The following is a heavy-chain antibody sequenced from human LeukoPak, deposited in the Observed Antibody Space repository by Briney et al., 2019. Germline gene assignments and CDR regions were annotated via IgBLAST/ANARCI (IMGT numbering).Heavy chain of an antibody. V-gene: IGHV3-23*01. CDR2: IGGSGTGT. CDR1: GFTFSTYT. Sequence: PGGSLRLSCTASGFTFSTYTMSWVRQAPGKGLEWVSDIGGSGTGTYYADSVKGRFTISRDNPKNTLYLQMNGLRAEDTAVYYCAKESDPIYGSPDYWGQGTLVTVSS. CDR3: AKESDPIYGSPDY. D-gene: IGHD4-17*01. J-gene: IGHJ4*02.